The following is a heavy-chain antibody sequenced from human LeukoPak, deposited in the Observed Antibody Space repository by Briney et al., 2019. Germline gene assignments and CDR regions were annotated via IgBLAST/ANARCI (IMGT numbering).Heavy chain of an antibody. J-gene: IGHJ6*03. Sequence: GGSLRLSCAASGFIVSDKYMTWVRQAPGKGLEWVAAIVNGGDIYYAESVKGRFLISRDNSRNTFYLQMSNLRAGDTAVYYCARDSRQWNHPTYHYYCMDVWGKGTTVTVSS. CDR1: GFIVSDKY. V-gene: IGHV3-53*01. CDR3: ARDSRQWNHPTYHYYCMDV. CDR2: IVNGGDI. D-gene: IGHD1-1*01.